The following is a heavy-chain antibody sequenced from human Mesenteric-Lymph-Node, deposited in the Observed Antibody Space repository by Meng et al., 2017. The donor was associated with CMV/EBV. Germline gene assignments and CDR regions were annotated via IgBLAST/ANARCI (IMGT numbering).Heavy chain of an antibody. CDR1: GYTLNELS. Sequence: ASVKVSCKVSGYTLNELSIHWVRQAPGKGLEWMGGFDPAYARTIYAQKFEGKVTMTEDTSTETAYMELSNLRPEDTAVYYCAADRIAGLDHWGQGTLVTVSS. CDR2: FDPAYART. J-gene: IGHJ4*02. CDR3: AADRIAGLDH. V-gene: IGHV1-24*01. D-gene: IGHD2-15*01.